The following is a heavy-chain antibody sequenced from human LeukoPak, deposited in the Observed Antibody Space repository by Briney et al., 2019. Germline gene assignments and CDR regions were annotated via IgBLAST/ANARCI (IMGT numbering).Heavy chain of an antibody. CDR2: MNSDGSIT. CDR1: GFSFSSSW. Sequence: GGSLRLSCAASGFSFSSSWMHWVRQAPGKGLVWVSRMNSDGSITTYADSVKGRFTISRDNTKNSLYLQMNSLRAEDTAVYYCARDSPYGTAGYWGQGTLVTVSS. D-gene: IGHD2-8*02. J-gene: IGHJ4*02. V-gene: IGHV3-74*01. CDR3: ARDSPYGTAGY.